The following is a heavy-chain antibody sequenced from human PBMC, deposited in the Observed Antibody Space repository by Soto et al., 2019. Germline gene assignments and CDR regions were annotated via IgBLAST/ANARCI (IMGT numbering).Heavy chain of an antibody. CDR1: GFTFSSYG. D-gene: IGHD6-6*01. V-gene: IGHV3-30*18. Sequence: GGSLRLSCAASGFTFSSYGMHWVRQAPGKGLEWVAVISYDGSNKYYADSVKGRFTISRDNSKNTLYLQMNSLRAEDTAVYYCAKGEYSSRIGWGYYFDYWGQGTLVTVSS. J-gene: IGHJ4*02. CDR3: AKGEYSSRIGWGYYFDY. CDR2: ISYDGSNK.